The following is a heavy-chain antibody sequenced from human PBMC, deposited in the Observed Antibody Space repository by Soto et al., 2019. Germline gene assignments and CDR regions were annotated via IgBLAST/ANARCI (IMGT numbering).Heavy chain of an antibody. D-gene: IGHD4-17*01. J-gene: IGHJ4*02. CDR1: GGSISSGDW. CDR2: IYYSGST. V-gene: IGHV4-4*02. Sequence: TLSLTCAVSGGSISSGDWCWSWVRHSPGKGLEWIGEIYYSGSTNYNPSLKSRVTISVDTSKNQFSLKLSSVTAADTAVYYCARDSDYGDFFFDYWGQGTLVTVSS. CDR3: ARDSDYGDFFFDY.